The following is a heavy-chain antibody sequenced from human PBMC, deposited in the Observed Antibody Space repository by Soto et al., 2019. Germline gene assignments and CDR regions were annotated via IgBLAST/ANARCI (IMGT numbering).Heavy chain of an antibody. CDR3: ASYYDFWSGYFDY. Sequence: PSETLSLTCTVSGGSISSYYWSWIRQPPGKGLEWIGYIYYSGGTNYNPSLKSRVTISVDTSKNQFSLKLSSVTAADTAVYYCASYYDFWSGYFDYWGQGTLVTVSS. J-gene: IGHJ4*02. D-gene: IGHD3-3*01. CDR2: IYYSGGT. V-gene: IGHV4-59*01. CDR1: GGSISSYY.